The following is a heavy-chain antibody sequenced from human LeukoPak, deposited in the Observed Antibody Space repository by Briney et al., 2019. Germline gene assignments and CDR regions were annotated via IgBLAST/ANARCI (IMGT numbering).Heavy chain of an antibody. V-gene: IGHV3-30*03. CDR2: ISYDGSNK. CDR1: GFTFSSYG. CDR3: ATHRYSSGWYPFDY. Sequence: SGGSQRLSCAASGFTFSSYGMHWVRQAPGKGLEWVAVISYDGSNKYYADSVKGRFTISRDNSKNTLYLQMNSLRAEDTAVYYCATHRYSSGWYPFDYWGQGTLVTVSS. D-gene: IGHD6-19*01. J-gene: IGHJ4*02.